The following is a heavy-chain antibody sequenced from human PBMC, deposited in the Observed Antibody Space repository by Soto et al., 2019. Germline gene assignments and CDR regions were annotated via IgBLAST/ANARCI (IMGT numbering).Heavy chain of an antibody. CDR1: GFTFSSYG. Sequence: SGGSLRLSCAASGFTFSSYGMHWVRQAPGKGLEWVAVISYDGSNKYYADSVKGRFTISRDNSKNTLYLQMNSLRAEDTAVYYCAKEPRTPAYGPHFVDYWGQGTLVTVSS. CDR2: ISYDGSNK. V-gene: IGHV3-30*18. CDR3: AKEPRTPAYGPHFVDY. D-gene: IGHD4-17*01. J-gene: IGHJ4*02.